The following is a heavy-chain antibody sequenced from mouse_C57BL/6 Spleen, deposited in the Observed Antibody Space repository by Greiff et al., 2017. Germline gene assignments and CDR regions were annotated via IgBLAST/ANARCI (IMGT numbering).Heavy chain of an antibody. CDR1: GYTFTNYW. J-gene: IGHJ1*03. D-gene: IGHD3-3*01. CDR3: ASGGGVEGLGYFDF. V-gene: IGHV1-63*01. Sequence: QVQLQQSGAELVRPGTSVKMSCKASGYTFTNYWIGWAKQRPGHGLEWIGDIYPGGGYTSYNEKFKGKATLTADKSASTAYMQFSSLTSEDSAIYFCASGGGVEGLGYFDFWGTGTTVTVSS. CDR2: IYPGGGYT.